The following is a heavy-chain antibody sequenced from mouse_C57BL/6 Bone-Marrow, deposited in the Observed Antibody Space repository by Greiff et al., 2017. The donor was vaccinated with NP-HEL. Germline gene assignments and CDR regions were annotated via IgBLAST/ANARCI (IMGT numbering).Heavy chain of an antibody. J-gene: IGHJ4*01. CDR1: GFTFSDFY. V-gene: IGHV7-1*01. CDR2: SRNKANDYTT. CDR3: ARDAWGGTRAMDY. D-gene: IGHD4-1*01. Sequence: EVKVVESGGGLVQSGRSLRLSCATSGFTFSDFYMEWVRQAPGKGLEWIAASRNKANDYTTEYSASVKGRFIVSRDTSQSILYLQMNALRAEDTAIYYCARDAWGGTRAMDYWGQGTSVTVSS.